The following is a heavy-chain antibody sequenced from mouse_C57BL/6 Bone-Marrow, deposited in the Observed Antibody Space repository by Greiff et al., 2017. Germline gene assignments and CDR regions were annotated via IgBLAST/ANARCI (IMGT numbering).Heavy chain of an antibody. Sequence: FQLQQSGPELVKPGASVKLSCKASGYTFTRYDINWVKRRPGQGLEWIGWIYPRDGSTTYNETFKGKATLTVDTSSSTAYMELHSLTSEDSAVYFCARRNWPGAMDYWGQGTSVTVSS. D-gene: IGHD4-1*01. J-gene: IGHJ4*01. CDR3: ARRNWPGAMDY. V-gene: IGHV1-85*01. CDR2: IYPRDGST. CDR1: GYTFTRYD.